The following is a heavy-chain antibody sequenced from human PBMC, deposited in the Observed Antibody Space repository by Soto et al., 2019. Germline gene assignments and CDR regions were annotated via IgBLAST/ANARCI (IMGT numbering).Heavy chain of an antibody. V-gene: IGHV4-59*01. CDR3: ARGSRRYKIIVLVPAATVFDY. D-gene: IGHD2-2*01. Sequence: SETLSLTCTVSGGSISSYYWSWIRQPPGKGLEWIGYIYYSGSTNYNPSLKSRVTISVDTSKNQFSLKLSSVTAADTAVYYCARGSRRYKIIVLVPAATVFDYWGQGTLVTVSS. J-gene: IGHJ4*02. CDR1: GGSISSYY. CDR2: IYYSGST.